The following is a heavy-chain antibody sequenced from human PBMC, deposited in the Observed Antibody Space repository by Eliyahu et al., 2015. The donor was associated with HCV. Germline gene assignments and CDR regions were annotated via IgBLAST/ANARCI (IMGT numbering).Heavy chain of an antibody. Sequence: QVQLQESGPGLVKPSETLSLTCXVXGXSIXTYCWXWXRQPPGKGXEWIGYIHYRGSTNNPPPLKSRVTISLDTSRNQFSLNLTSVTAADTAXYYCASGGGGIAVAGTGGWFDPWGQGTLVTVSS. CDR2: IHYRGST. V-gene: IGHV4-59*01. J-gene: IGHJ5*02. CDR3: ASGGGGIAVAGTGGWFDP. D-gene: IGHD6-19*01. CDR1: GXSIXTYC.